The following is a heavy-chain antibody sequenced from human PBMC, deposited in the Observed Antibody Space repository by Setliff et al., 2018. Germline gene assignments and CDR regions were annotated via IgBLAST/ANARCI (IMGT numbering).Heavy chain of an antibody. J-gene: IGHJ4*02. CDR2: INTSGST. Sequence: PSETLSLTCTVYGDSLSGYYWSWIRQPAGKGLQWIGRINTSGSTKYNPSLKSRVTMSVDTSKNQFSLKLSAVTAADTAVYYCARDVGGEGYFDSWGQGTLVTVSS. V-gene: IGHV4-4*07. CDR1: GDSLSGYY. D-gene: IGHD3-10*01. CDR3: ARDVGGEGYFDS.